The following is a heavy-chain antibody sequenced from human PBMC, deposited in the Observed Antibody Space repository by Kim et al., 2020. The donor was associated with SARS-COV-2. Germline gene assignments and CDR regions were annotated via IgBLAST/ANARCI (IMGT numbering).Heavy chain of an antibody. CDR2: ISHDANGD. CDR3: ARGGNVVLGPRAFDI. J-gene: IGHJ3*02. D-gene: IGHD1-26*01. Sequence: GGSLRLSCAASGFSFNIYSIHWVRQAPGKGLEWVALISHDANGDYYADSVKGRFSISRDNSNNMLYLQMNSLRPEDTALYYCARGGNVVLGPRAFDIWGQGTVVTVSS. V-gene: IGHV3-30*04. CDR1: GFSFNIYS.